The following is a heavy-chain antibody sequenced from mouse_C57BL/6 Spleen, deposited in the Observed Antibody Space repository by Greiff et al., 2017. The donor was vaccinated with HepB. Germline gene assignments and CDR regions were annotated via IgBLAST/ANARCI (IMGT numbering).Heavy chain of an antibody. CDR3: TTFYYDYDEGFAY. Sequence: VQLQQSGAELVRPGASVKLSCTASGFNIKDDYMHWVKQRPEQGLEWIGWIDPENGDTEYASKFQGKATITADTSSNTAYLQLRSLTSEDTAVYYCTTFYYDYDEGFAYWGQGTLVTVSA. D-gene: IGHD2-4*01. J-gene: IGHJ3*01. CDR1: GFNIKDDY. CDR2: IDPENGDT. V-gene: IGHV14-4*01.